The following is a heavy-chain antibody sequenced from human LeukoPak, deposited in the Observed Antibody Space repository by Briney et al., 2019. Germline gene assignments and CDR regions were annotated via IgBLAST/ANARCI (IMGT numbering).Heavy chain of an antibody. CDR1: GLTVGSNY. V-gene: IGHV3-53*01. CDR2: IYSAGDT. J-gene: IGHJ3*02. Sequence: AGGSLRLSCAASGLTVGSNYMTWVRQAPGKGLEWVSVIYSAGDTYYTDSVKGRFTIPRDNSQNTVYLQMNSLRAEDTAVYYCARDLNAQSRAFDIWGRGTMVTVSS. CDR3: ARDLNAQSRAFDI. D-gene: IGHD1-1*01.